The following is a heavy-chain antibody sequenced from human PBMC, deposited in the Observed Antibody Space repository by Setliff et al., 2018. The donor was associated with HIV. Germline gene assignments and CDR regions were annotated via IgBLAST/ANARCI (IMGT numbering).Heavy chain of an antibody. V-gene: IGHV4-59*11. CDR2: IYYSGST. CDR3: ARDSGASETIRDALDI. CDR1: GGSISSHY. Sequence: SETLSLTCTVSGGSISSHYWSWIRQPPGKGLEWIGSIYYSGSTNYNPSLKSRVTISVDTSKNQFSLKLSSVTAADTAVYYCARDSGASETIRDALDIWGQGTMVTVSS. D-gene: IGHD7-27*01. J-gene: IGHJ3*02.